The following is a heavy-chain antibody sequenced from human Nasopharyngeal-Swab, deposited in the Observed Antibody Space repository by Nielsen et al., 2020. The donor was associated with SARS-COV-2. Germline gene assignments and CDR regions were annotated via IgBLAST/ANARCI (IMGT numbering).Heavy chain of an antibody. CDR3: ARDGYSSSWYAFDI. V-gene: IGHV3-48*02. J-gene: IGHJ3*02. CDR2: VSSSSSTI. CDR1: GFTFSSYS. Sequence: GGSLRLSCAASGFTFSSYSMNWVRQAPGKGLEWVSYVSSSSSTIYYADSVKGRFTISRDNAKNSLYLQMNSLRDEDTAVYYCARDGYSSSWYAFDIWGQGTMVTVSS. D-gene: IGHD6-6*01.